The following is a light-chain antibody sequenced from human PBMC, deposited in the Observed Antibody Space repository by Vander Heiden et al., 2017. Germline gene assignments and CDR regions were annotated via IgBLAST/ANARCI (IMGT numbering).Light chain of an antibody. CDR1: QSISSY. Sequence: DIQMTHSPSSLSASVGDRVTITCRASQSISSYLNWYQQKPGKAPKLLIYAASSLQSGVPSRFSGSGSGTDFTLTISSLQPEDFATYYCQQSYSTPLFTFGPGTKVDIK. CDR2: AAS. J-gene: IGKJ3*01. V-gene: IGKV1-39*01. CDR3: QQSYSTPLFT.